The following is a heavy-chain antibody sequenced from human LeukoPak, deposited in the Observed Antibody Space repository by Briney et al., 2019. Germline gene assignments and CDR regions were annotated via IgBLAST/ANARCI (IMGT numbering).Heavy chain of an antibody. CDR2: ISYDGSNK. J-gene: IGHJ5*02. V-gene: IGHV3-30*18. CDR3: AKDRSSGFDP. CDR1: GFTFSSYG. D-gene: IGHD3-16*02. Sequence: GGSLKLSCAASGFTFSSYGMHWVRQAPGKELEWVAVISYDGSNKYYADSVKGRFTISRDNSKNTLYLQMNSLRAEDTAVYYCAKDRSSGFDPWGQGTLVTVSS.